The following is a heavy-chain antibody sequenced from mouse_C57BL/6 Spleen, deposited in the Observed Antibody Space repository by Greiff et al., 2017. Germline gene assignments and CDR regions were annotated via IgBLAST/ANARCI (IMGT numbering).Heavy chain of an antibody. CDR2: INPSNGGT. Sequence: VQLQQPGTELVKPGASVKLSCKASGYTFTSYWMHWVKQRPGQGLEWIGNINPSNGGTNYNEQFTSKATLTVDKSSSTAYMQLSSLTSEDSAVYYCARYYDGYYAWFAYWGQGTLGTVSA. J-gene: IGHJ3*01. D-gene: IGHD2-3*01. CDR1: GYTFTSYW. V-gene: IGHV1-53*01. CDR3: ARYYDGYYAWFAY.